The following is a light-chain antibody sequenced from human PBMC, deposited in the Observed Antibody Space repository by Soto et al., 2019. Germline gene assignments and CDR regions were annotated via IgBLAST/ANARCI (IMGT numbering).Light chain of an antibody. Sequence: EIQMTQSPSSLSASIGDRVTITCRASQSISSYLNWYQQKPGKAPKLLIYAASSLETGVPSRFSGSGSGTEFTLTISSLQPEDFATYYCLQYRTFGQGTKVDI. CDR3: LQYRT. CDR2: AAS. V-gene: IGKV1-39*01. J-gene: IGKJ1*01. CDR1: QSISSY.